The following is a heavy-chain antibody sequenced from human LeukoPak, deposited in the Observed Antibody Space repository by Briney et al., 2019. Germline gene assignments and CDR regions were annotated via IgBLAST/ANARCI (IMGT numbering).Heavy chain of an antibody. D-gene: IGHD6-13*01. CDR1: GFTFSTYN. Sequence: RGSLRLSCAASGFTFSTYNMNWVRQAPGEGLEWVSYISSSSSTIYYADSVKGRFTISRDNAKNSLYLQMNSLRDEDTAVYFCARVWNGQQLVLGDYWGQGTLVTVSS. J-gene: IGHJ4*02. V-gene: IGHV3-48*02. CDR2: ISSSSSTI. CDR3: ARVWNGQQLVLGDY.